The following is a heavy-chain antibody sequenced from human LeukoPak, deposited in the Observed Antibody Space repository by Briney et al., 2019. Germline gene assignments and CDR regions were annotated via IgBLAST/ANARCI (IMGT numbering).Heavy chain of an antibody. J-gene: IGHJ4*02. Sequence: ASVKVSCKASGYTFTSYDINWVRQATGQGLEWMGWMNPNSGNTGYALKFQGRVTMTRNTSISTAYMELSSLRSEVTAVYYCATEYCSGGSCFCYWGQGTLVTVSS. CDR2: MNPNSGNT. CDR1: GYTFTSYD. D-gene: IGHD2-15*01. CDR3: ATEYCSGGSCFCY. V-gene: IGHV1-8*01.